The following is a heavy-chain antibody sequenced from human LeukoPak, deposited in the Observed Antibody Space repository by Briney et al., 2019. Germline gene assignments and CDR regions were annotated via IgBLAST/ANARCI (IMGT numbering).Heavy chain of an antibody. CDR1: GFTFSSYA. J-gene: IGHJ4*02. V-gene: IGHV3-49*04. CDR3: TRDLDSMDY. D-gene: IGHD3-22*01. CDR2: IRSKAYGGTT. Sequence: GGSLRLSCAASGFTFSSYAMSWVRQAPGKGLEWVGFIRSKAYGGTTEYAASVKGRFTISRDDSKSIAYLQMNSLKTEDTAVYYCTRDLDSMDYWGQGTLVTVSS.